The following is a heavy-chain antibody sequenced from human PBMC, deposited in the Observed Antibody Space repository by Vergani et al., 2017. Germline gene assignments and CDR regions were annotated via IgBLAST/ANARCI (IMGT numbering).Heavy chain of an antibody. J-gene: IGHJ5*02. CDR1: GGTFSNHV. CDR2: ILPLFGTP. Sequence: QVQLVQSGAEVKKPGSSVKVSCKSSGGTFSNHVLAWVRQAPGQGLEWMGGILPLFGTPTYAQRFQGRVTITADESTTTAYMELTSLTSEDSAIYYCAREPGGRYYDSSGYYWFDPWGQGTLVTVSS. D-gene: IGHD3-22*01. CDR3: AREPGGRYYDSSGYYWFDP. V-gene: IGHV1-69*01.